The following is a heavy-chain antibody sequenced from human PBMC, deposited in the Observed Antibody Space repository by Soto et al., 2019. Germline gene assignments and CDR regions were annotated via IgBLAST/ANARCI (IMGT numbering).Heavy chain of an antibody. CDR2: IWYDGSNI. V-gene: IGHV3-33*01. J-gene: IGHJ4*02. Sequence: QGQLVESGGGVVQPGRSLRLSCAASGFTFTDYAMHWVRQAPDKGLEWVAIIWYDGSNIYYADSVKGRFTISRDNSKNPLYLQMNSLRAEDTAVYYCAREKFGDDFDYWGQGTLVTVSS. CDR1: GFTFTDYA. D-gene: IGHD2-21*02. CDR3: AREKFGDDFDY.